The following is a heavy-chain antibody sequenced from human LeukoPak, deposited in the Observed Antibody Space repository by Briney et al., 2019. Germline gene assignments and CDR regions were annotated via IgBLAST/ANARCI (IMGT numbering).Heavy chain of an antibody. D-gene: IGHD6-19*01. Sequence: RSQTLSLTCAISGDSVSSNSAAWNWIRQSPSRGLEWLGRTYYRSKWYNDYAVSVKSRITINQDTSKNQFSLQLNSVTPEDTAVYYCARAGGRIAVAGLEFDYWGQGTLVTVSS. V-gene: IGHV6-1*01. J-gene: IGHJ4*02. CDR3: ARAGGRIAVAGLEFDY. CDR1: GDSVSSNSAA. CDR2: TYYRSKWYN.